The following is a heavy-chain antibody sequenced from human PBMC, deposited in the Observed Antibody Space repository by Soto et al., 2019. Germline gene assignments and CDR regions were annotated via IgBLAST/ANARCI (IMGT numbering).Heavy chain of an antibody. V-gene: IGHV4-34*01. J-gene: IGHJ4*02. CDR3: ARDLRGPRVAAMPSPY. Sequence: LSLTCAVYGGSFSGYYWSWIRQPPGKGLEWIGEINHSGSTNYNPSLKSRVTISVDTSKNQFSLKLSSVTAADTAVYYCARDLRGPRVAAMPSPYWGQGTLVTVSS. D-gene: IGHD2-2*01. CDR2: INHSGST. CDR1: GGSFSGYY.